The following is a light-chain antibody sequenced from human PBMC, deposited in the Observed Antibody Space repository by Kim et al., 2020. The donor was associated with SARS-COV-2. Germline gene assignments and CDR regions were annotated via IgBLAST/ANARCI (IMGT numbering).Light chain of an antibody. CDR2: GKN. CDR3: NSRDSSTNHLV. Sequence: ALGQTVRITCQGDSLRIYYASWYQQKAGQAPVVVIYGKNNRLSGIPDRFSGSTSGNTASLTITGARAEDEAVYYCNSRDSSTNHLVFGGGTKVTVL. J-gene: IGLJ2*01. CDR1: SLRIYY. V-gene: IGLV3-19*01.